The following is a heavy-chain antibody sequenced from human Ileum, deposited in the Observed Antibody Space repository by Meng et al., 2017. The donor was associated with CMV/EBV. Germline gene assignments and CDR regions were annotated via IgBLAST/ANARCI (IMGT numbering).Heavy chain of an antibody. Sequence: GESLKISCAASGFTFSSYSMNWVRQAPGKGLEWVSSISSSSSYIYYADSVKGRFTISRDNAKNSLYLQKNSLRAEDTAVYYWARIGGYSSSFTHDYWGQGTLVTVSS. CDR3: ARIGGYSSSFTHDY. V-gene: IGHV3-21*01. CDR2: ISSSSSYI. D-gene: IGHD6-13*01. CDR1: GFTFSSYS. J-gene: IGHJ4*02.